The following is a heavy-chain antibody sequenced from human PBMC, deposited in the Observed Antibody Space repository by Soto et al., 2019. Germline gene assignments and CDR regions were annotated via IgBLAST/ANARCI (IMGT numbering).Heavy chain of an antibody. CDR1: SGSISSSNW. V-gene: IGHV4-4*02. Sequence: QVQLQESGPGLVKPSGTLSLTCAVSSGSISSSNWWSWVRQPPGKGLEWIGEIYHSGSTNYNPSLKSRVTISVDKSKIHCSLKLSSVTAADTSVYYCARLTHYYYYYYWDVWGKGTTVTVSS. CDR2: IYHSGST. J-gene: IGHJ6*03. CDR3: ARLTHYYYYYYWDV.